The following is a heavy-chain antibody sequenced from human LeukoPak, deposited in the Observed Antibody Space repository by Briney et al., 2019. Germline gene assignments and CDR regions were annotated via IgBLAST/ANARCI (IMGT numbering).Heavy chain of an antibody. J-gene: IGHJ4*02. V-gene: IGHV3-48*01. CDR1: GFTFSSYS. CDR3: AIERGPGYSSGWYEDY. Sequence: GGSPRLSCAASGFTFSSYSMNWVRQAPGKGLEWVSYISSSSSTIYYADSVKGRFTISRDNAKNSLYLQMNSLRAEHTAVYYYAIERGPGYSSGWYEDYWGQGTLVTVSS. CDR2: ISSSSSTI. D-gene: IGHD6-19*01.